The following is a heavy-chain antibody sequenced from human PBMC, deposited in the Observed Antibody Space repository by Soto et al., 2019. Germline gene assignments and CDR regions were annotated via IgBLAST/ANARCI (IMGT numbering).Heavy chain of an antibody. Sequence: QVQLVQSGAEEKKPGASVKVSCKASGYTFTGYAMHWVRQAPGQRLEWMGWINAGNGNTKDSQKCQGRVTITRDTAAGTAYMERSSLRSEDTAVYYCAGAVAVAADFDYWGQGTLVTVSS. CDR3: AGAVAVAADFDY. CDR2: INAGNGNT. V-gene: IGHV1-3*05. D-gene: IGHD6-19*01. J-gene: IGHJ4*02. CDR1: GYTFTGYA.